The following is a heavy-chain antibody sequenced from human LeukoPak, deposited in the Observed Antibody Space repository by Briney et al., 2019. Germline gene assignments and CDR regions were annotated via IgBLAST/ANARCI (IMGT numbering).Heavy chain of an antibody. CDR1: GFAFNSYE. J-gene: IGHJ4*02. V-gene: IGHV3-48*03. D-gene: IGHD6-19*01. CDR2: ISSSGSIK. CDR3: ARARYTSGWETLDY. Sequence: GGSLRLSCIASGFAFNSYEMNWVRQAPGKGLEWVSYISSSGSIKHYADSVKGRFTISRDNAKNSLYLQMNSLRAEDTAVYYCARARYTSGWETLDYWGQGTLVTVSS.